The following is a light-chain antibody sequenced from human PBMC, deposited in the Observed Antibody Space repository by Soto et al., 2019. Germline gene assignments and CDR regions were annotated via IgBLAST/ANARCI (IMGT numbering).Light chain of an antibody. CDR1: QSVSSTF. CDR2: GVS. CDR3: GQFVSAPPRT. Sequence: EIVLTQSPGTLSLSPGERATLSCRASQSVSSTFLAWYQQKPGQAPRLLIYGVSKRATGIPDRFSGSGSGTDFTLTIGRVEPEDFAVYFCGQFVSAPPRTFGQGTKVELK. J-gene: IGKJ1*01. V-gene: IGKV3-20*01.